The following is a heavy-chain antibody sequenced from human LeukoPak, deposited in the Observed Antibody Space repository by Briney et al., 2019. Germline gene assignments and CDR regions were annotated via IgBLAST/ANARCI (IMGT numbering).Heavy chain of an antibody. V-gene: IGHV1-18*04. CDR3: ARHIVVVPAAAGAGMDV. D-gene: IGHD2-2*01. CDR1: GYTFTSCG. Sequence: ASVKVSCKASGYTFTSCGISWVRHAPGPGLGLKGLVSAYNGNTNYAQKLQGRVTMTTDTSTSTAYMELRSLRSDDTAVYYCARHIVVVPAAAGAGMDVWGKGTTVTVSS. J-gene: IGHJ6*04. CDR2: VSAYNGNT.